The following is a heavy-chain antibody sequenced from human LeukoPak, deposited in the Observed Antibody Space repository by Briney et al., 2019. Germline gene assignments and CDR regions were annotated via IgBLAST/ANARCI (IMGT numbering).Heavy chain of an antibody. CDR2: ISSSSSTI. CDR3: ARDGPGYSYAPSFDY. D-gene: IGHD5-18*01. V-gene: IGHV3-48*02. J-gene: IGHJ4*02. CDR1: GFTFSSYG. Sequence: PGGSLRLSCAVFGFTFSSYGMHWVRQAPGKGLEWVSYISSSSSTIYYADSVKGRFTISRDNAKNSLYLQMNSLRDEDTAVYYCARDGPGYSYAPSFDYWGQGTLVTVSS.